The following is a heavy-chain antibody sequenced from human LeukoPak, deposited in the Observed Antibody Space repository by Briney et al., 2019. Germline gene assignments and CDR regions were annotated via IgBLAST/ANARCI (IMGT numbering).Heavy chain of an antibody. CDR1: GVSISSGDYY. J-gene: IGHJ4*02. V-gene: IGHV4-30-4*01. Sequence: PSETLSLTCTVSGVSISSGDYYWSWIRQPPGKGLEWIGYIYYSGSTYYNPSLKSRVTISVDTSKNQFSLKLSSVTAADTAVYYCAREGHDYGDYGETDYWGQGTLVTVSS. CDR2: IYYSGST. CDR3: AREGHDYGDYGETDY. D-gene: IGHD4-17*01.